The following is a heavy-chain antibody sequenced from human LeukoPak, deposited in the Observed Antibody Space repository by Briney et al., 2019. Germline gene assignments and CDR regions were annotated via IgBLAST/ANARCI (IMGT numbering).Heavy chain of an antibody. J-gene: IGHJ4*02. Sequence: GGSLRLSCAASGFTFSNYWMAWVRQTPGKGLEWVGTIKRDGSEKYYVESVKGRFTISRDNARNSLYLQMSSLRVEDTAVYYCAKVPGDAGFYDYWGQGILVTVSS. CDR1: GFTFSNYW. D-gene: IGHD3-9*01. V-gene: IGHV3-7*01. CDR3: AKVPGDAGFYDY. CDR2: IKRDGSEK.